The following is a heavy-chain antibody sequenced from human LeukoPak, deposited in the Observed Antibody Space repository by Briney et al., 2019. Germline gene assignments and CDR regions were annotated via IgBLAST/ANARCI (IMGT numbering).Heavy chain of an antibody. CDR2: INPDSGDT. J-gene: IGHJ3*01. D-gene: IGHD2-2*03. CDR1: GFTFTDHY. CDR3: ARPKDWKWIFVAFDF. V-gene: IGHV1-2*02. Sequence: GSVKVSCKASGFTFTDHYIHWVRQAPGQGLEWMGWINPDSGDTYYAQRFQGRVTMTRDTSINTAYMELSRLTSDDTAVYHCARPKDWKWIFVAFDFWGQGTVVTGSS.